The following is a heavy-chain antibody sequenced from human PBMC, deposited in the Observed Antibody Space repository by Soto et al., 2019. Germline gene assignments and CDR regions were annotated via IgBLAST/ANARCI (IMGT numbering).Heavy chain of an antibody. CDR2: VNWNSGSR. Sequence: EVQLVESGGGLVQPGGSLRLSCEASGFTFDAYAMHWVRQAPGKGLEWVAGVNWNSGSRDYGDSVKGRFTISRDNAQSSLSLQMNSLRPADTAFYYCAKGGTAMIKNCFDPWGQGTLVTVSS. V-gene: IGHV3-9*01. D-gene: IGHD5-18*01. J-gene: IGHJ5*02. CDR1: GFTFDAYA. CDR3: AKGGTAMIKNCFDP.